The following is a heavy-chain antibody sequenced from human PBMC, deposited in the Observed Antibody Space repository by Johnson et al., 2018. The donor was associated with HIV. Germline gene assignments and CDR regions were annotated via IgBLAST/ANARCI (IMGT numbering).Heavy chain of an antibody. CDR3: ASRMDSGSSGGAFDI. J-gene: IGHJ3*02. CDR1: GFTFSSYD. D-gene: IGHD1-26*01. CDR2: IGTAGDT. Sequence: MQLVESGGGLVQPGGSLRLSCAASGFTFSSYDMHWVRQATGKGLEWVSAIGTAGDTYYPGSVKGRFTISRENAKNTLYLQMNSLRAEDTALYYCASRMDSGSSGGAFDIWGQGTMVTVSS. V-gene: IGHV3-13*01.